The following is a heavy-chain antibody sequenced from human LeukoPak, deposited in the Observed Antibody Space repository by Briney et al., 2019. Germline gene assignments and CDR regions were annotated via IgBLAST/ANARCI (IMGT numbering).Heavy chain of an antibody. J-gene: IGHJ3*02. V-gene: IGHV1-69*13. Sequence: ASVKVSCKASGDTFSRYAISWVRQAPGQGLKWMGGIIPIFGTADYARKFQGRVTITADESTSTAYMELSSLRSEDTAVYYCARGRPYAFDIWGQGTMVTVSS. CDR2: IIPIFGTA. CDR1: GDTFSRYA. CDR3: ARGRPYAFDI.